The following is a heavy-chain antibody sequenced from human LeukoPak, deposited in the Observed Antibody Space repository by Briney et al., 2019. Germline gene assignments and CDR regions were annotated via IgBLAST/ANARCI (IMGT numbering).Heavy chain of an antibody. CDR2: IIPIFGTA. Sequence: ASVKVSCKASGGTFSSYAISWVRQAPGQGLEWMGGIIPIFGTANYAQKFQGRVTITADESTSTAYMELSSLRSDDTAVYYCARLDSSGWYSCYWGQGTLVTVPS. CDR3: ARLDSSGWYSCY. D-gene: IGHD6-19*01. CDR1: GGTFSSYA. V-gene: IGHV1-69*13. J-gene: IGHJ4*02.